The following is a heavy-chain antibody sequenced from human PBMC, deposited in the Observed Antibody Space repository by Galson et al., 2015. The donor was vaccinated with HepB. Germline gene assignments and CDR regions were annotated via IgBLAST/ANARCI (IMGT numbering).Heavy chain of an antibody. CDR3: AGWGDSNY. J-gene: IGHJ4*02. Sequence: SLRLSCAASGFMFSNYWMNWVRQAPGKGPEWVANINLDGSEKSYVDSVKGRFTISRDNAKRIFYLEMNGLRDDDTALYYCAGWGDSNYWGPGTQVIVSS. CDR1: GFMFSNYW. V-gene: IGHV3-7*03. D-gene: IGHD2-21*01. CDR2: INLDGSEK.